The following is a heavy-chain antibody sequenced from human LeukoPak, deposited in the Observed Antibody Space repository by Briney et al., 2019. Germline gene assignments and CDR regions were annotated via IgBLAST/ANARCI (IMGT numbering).Heavy chain of an antibody. J-gene: IGHJ5*02. CDR1: GYTFTSYG. D-gene: IGHD3-10*01. CDR3: ARDRLSIGVFDL. CDR2: ISAYNGNK. Sequence: GGSVKVSCKASGYTFTSYGISWVRQAPGQGGEGRGWISAYNGNKNNAQKIQGRGTITTETSTTTAYMELRSLRSDDTAVYYCARDRLSIGVFDLWGQGTLVTVSS. V-gene: IGHV1-18*01.